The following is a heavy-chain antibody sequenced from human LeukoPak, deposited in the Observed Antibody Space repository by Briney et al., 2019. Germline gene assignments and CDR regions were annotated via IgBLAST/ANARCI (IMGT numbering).Heavy chain of an antibody. CDR2: ISSSSSYI. CDR1: GFTFSSYR. D-gene: IGHD3-10*01. V-gene: IGHV3-21*01. J-gene: IGHJ5*02. Sequence: GGSLRLSCAASGFTFSSYRTNWVRQAPGKGLEWVSCISSSSSYIYYADSVKGPFTISRDNAKNSLYLQMNSLRAEDTAVYYCARVWSYCYGSGNNWFDPWGQGTLVTVSS. CDR3: ARVWSYCYGSGNNWFDP.